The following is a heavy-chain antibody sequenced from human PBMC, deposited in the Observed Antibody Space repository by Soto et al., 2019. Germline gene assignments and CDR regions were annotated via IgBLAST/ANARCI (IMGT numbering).Heavy chain of an antibody. Sequence: SETLSLTCTVSGGSISSGGYYWSWIRQHPGKGLEWIGYIYYSGSTYYNPSLKSRVTISVDTSKNQFSLKLSSVTAADTAVYYCARVGIGNTIFGVVIRYYGMDVWGQGTTVTVSS. CDR2: IYYSGST. V-gene: IGHV4-31*03. J-gene: IGHJ6*02. CDR1: GGSISSGGYY. CDR3: ARVGIGNTIFGVVIRYYGMDV. D-gene: IGHD3-3*01.